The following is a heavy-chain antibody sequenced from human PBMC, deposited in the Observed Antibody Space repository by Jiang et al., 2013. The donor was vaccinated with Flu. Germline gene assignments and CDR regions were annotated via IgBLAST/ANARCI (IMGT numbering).Heavy chain of an antibody. CDR3: ARGVRWELLDY. D-gene: IGHD1-26*01. CDR2: IYNSGSP. V-gene: IGHV4-59*08. J-gene: IGHJ4*02. Sequence: GSGLVKPSETLSLTCTVSGGSISSYYWSWIRQPPGKGLEWIGYIYNSGSPNYNPSLKSRVTISVDTSKNKLSLKLSSVTAADTAVYYCARGVRWELLDYWGQGNLVTVSS. CDR1: GGSISSYY.